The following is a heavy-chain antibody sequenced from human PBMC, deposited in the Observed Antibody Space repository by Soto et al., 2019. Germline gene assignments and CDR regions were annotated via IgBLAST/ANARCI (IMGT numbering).Heavy chain of an antibody. D-gene: IGHD3-9*01. Sequence: PGGSLRLSCAASGLTFSSYGMHWVRQAPGKGLEWVAVISYDGSNKYYADSVKGRFTISRDNSKNTLYLQMNSLRAEDTAVYYCAKDLRYFGSYYYYYGMDVWGQGTTVTVSS. V-gene: IGHV3-30*18. J-gene: IGHJ6*02. CDR2: ISYDGSNK. CDR3: AKDLRYFGSYYYYYGMDV. CDR1: GLTFSSYG.